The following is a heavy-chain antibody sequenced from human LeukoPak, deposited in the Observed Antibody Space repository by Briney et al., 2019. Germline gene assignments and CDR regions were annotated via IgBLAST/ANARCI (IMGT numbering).Heavy chain of an antibody. Sequence: KPSETLSLTCTVSGGSISSSSYYWGWISQPPGKGLEWIGSIYYSGSTYYNPSLKSRVTISVDTSKNQFSLKLSSVTAADTAVYYCARGLQFSGMDVWGQGTTVTVAS. J-gene: IGHJ6*02. V-gene: IGHV4-39*01. CDR2: IYYSGST. CDR3: ARGLQFSGMDV. CDR1: GGSISSSSYY. D-gene: IGHD5-24*01.